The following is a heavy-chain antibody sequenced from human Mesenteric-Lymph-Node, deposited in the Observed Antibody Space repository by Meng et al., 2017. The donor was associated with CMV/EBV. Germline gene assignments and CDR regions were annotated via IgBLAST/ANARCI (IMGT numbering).Heavy chain of an antibody. V-gene: IGHV4-59*01. J-gene: IGHJ4*02. CDR2: FYYSGNT. CDR3: GGDYGAYRVDY. CDR1: GGSISGFH. Sequence: GSLRLSCTVSGGSISGFHWSWIRQPPGKGLEWIGYFYYSGNTDYNPSLKSRVTISVDTTKNQFSLKLTSVTAADTAVYYCGGDYGAYRVDYWGQGTLVTVSS. D-gene: IGHD4-17*01.